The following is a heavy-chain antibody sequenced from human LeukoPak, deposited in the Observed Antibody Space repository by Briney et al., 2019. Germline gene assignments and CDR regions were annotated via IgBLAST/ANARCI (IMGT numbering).Heavy chain of an antibody. Sequence: GGSLRLSCAASGFTFSSYWMSWVRQAPGKGLERVANIKQDGSEKYYVDSVKGRFTISRDNAKNSLYLQMNSLRAEDTAVYYCARGTYYYDSSGYYDFDYWGQGTLVTVSS. D-gene: IGHD3-22*01. CDR1: GFTFSSYW. V-gene: IGHV3-7*01. CDR2: IKQDGSEK. CDR3: ARGTYYYDSSGYYDFDY. J-gene: IGHJ4*02.